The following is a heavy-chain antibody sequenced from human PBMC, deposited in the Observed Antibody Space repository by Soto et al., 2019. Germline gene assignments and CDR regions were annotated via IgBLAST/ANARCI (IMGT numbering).Heavy chain of an antibody. CDR3: AKDAVVTPEYYYYGMDV. D-gene: IGHD2-15*01. Sequence: GGSLRLSCAASGFTFSRYAMSWVRQAPGKRLEWVSAISGSGGSTYYADSVKGRFTISRDNSKNTLYLQMNSLRAEDTAVYYCAKDAVVTPEYYYYGMDVWGQGTTVTVSS. V-gene: IGHV3-23*01. CDR2: ISGSGGST. CDR1: GFTFSRYA. J-gene: IGHJ6*02.